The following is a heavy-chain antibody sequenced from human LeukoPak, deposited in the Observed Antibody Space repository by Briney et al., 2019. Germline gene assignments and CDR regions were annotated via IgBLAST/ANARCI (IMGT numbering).Heavy chain of an antibody. Sequence: PGGSLRLSCAASGFPFGSYSMNWVRQAPGKGLEWVSSISSSSSYIYYADSLKGRFTISRDNAKNSLYLQVNSLRAEDTAVYYCARRDGYTFDYWGQGTLVTVSS. V-gene: IGHV3-21*01. CDR2: ISSSSSYI. CDR1: GFPFGSYS. J-gene: IGHJ4*02. D-gene: IGHD5-24*01. CDR3: ARRDGYTFDY.